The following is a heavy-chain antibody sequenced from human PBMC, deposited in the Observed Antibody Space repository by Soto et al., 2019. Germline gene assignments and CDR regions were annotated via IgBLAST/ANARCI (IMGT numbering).Heavy chain of an antibody. CDR2: INAGDGNT. D-gene: IGHD2-15*01. J-gene: IGHJ4*02. Sequence: ASVKVSCKASGYTFSTYAIHWVRQAPGQGLEWMGWINAGDGNTQYSQKFQGRVTIARDTSANTAYMELSSPRSQDTAVYYCRAVVAAPSVHSDFWGQGTLVTVSS. V-gene: IGHV1-3*01. CDR1: GYTFSTYA. CDR3: RAVVAAPSVHSDF.